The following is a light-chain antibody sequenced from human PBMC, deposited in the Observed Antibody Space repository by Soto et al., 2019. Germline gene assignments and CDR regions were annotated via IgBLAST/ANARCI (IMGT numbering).Light chain of an antibody. CDR2: GAS. Sequence: IQMTQSPSTLSATVGDRVTITCRASQSISTWLAWYQKKPGKAPQILIYGASTLQTGVASRFSGSGSATDFTLTISSLQPEDSAAYYCLQDYNYPFTFGQGTKVDIK. CDR1: QSISTW. V-gene: IGKV1-6*01. CDR3: LQDYNYPFT. J-gene: IGKJ2*01.